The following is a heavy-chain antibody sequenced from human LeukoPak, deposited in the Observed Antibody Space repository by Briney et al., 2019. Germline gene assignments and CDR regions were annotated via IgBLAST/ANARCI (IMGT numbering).Heavy chain of an antibody. CDR2: IYPGDSDT. CDR3: ARRYCSSTSCHLDY. CDR1: GYSFATYW. D-gene: IGHD2-2*01. Sequence: GESLKMSCKGSGYSFATYWIGWVRQMPGKGLEWMGIIYPGDSDTRYSPSFQGQVTISADRSITTAYLQWSSLKASDTAIYYCARRYCSSTSCHLDYWGQGALVTVSS. J-gene: IGHJ4*02. V-gene: IGHV5-51*01.